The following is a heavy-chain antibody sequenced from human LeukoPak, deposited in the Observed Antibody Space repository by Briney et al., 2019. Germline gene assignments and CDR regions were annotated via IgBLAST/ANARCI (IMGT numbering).Heavy chain of an antibody. V-gene: IGHV4-59*01. D-gene: IGHD3-3*01. Sequence: SETLSLTCTVSGGSISSYYWSWIRQPPGKGLEWIGYIYYSGSTNYNPSLKSRVTISVDTSKNQFSLKLSSVTAADTAVYYCARYYDFWSGYSYYYYGMDVWGQGTTVTVSS. CDR3: ARYYDFWSGYSYYYYGMDV. CDR1: GGSISSYY. J-gene: IGHJ6*02. CDR2: IYYSGST.